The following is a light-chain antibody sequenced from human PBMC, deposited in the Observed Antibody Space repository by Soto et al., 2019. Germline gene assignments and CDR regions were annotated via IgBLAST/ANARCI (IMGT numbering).Light chain of an antibody. CDR1: QDVTSW. Sequence: DIQMTQSPSSVSASVGDRVTITCRASQDVTSWLAWYQQKPGKAPKLLIYAASTLQTGVPSRFSGSGSGTDFNLTISSLQPEDFAIYYCQQVISFPRTFGQGTKVDIK. J-gene: IGKJ1*01. CDR2: AAS. CDR3: QQVISFPRT. V-gene: IGKV1-12*01.